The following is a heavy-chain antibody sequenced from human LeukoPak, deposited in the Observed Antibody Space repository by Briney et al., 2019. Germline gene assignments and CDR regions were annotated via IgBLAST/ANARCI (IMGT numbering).Heavy chain of an antibody. CDR1: GGSISSSAYY. CDR3: ARHGNRFTVTFFDH. V-gene: IGHV4-39*01. CDR2: IYFSGTT. Sequence: SETLSLTCTISGGSISSSAYYWGWIRQPPGKGLEWIGSIYFSGTTHYNPSLKSRVTISVDTSKNQFSLKLNSVTAADTSVYYCARHGNRFTVTFFDHWGQGALVTVSS. J-gene: IGHJ4*02. D-gene: IGHD4-17*01.